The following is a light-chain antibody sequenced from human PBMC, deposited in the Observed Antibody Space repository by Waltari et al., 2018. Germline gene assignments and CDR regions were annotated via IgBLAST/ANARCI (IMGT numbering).Light chain of an antibody. CDR3: MQSTHWPPWT. V-gene: IGKV2-30*02. CDR1: ESLVHTDGNTY. CDR2: MVS. Sequence: DVVMTQSPLSLPVTLGQPASISCRSSESLVHTDGNTYLHWFQQRPGQSPRRLIYMVSHRDYGVPDRFSGSGSCTDFTLKISRVEAEDAGPYYCMQSTHWPPWTFGQGTKVEIK. J-gene: IGKJ1*01.